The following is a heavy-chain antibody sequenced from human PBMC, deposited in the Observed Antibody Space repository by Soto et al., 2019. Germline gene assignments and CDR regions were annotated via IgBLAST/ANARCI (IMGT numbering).Heavy chain of an antibody. Sequence: QVQLVECGGGVVQPGRSLRLSCAASGFTFSSYGMHWVRQAPGKGLEWVAVISYDGSNKYYADSVKGRFTISRDNSKNTLYLQMNSLRAEDTAVYYCARSPYSVSYLAYFDYWGQGTLVTVFS. J-gene: IGHJ4*02. CDR1: GFTFSSYG. D-gene: IGHD1-26*01. CDR2: ISYDGSNK. CDR3: ARSPYSVSYLAYFDY. V-gene: IGHV3-30*03.